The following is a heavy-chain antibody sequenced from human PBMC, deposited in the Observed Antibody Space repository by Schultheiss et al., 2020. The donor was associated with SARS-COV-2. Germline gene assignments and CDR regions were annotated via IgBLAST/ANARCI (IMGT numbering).Heavy chain of an antibody. V-gene: IGHV4-39*07. Sequence: GSLRLSCTVSGGSIGTSNHHWSWIRQPPGKGLEWIGEINHSGSTNYNPSLKSRVTISVDTSKNQFSLKLSSVTAADTAVYYCARGQLRFLEWTKNNWFDPWGQGTLVTVSS. CDR1: GGSIGTSNHH. J-gene: IGHJ5*02. CDR3: ARGQLRFLEWTKNNWFDP. CDR2: INHSGST. D-gene: IGHD3-3*01.